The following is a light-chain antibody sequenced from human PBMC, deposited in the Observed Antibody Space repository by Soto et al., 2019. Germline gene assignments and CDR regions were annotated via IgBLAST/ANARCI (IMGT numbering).Light chain of an antibody. CDR3: QQYDNLPLT. Sequence: DIQTTQSPSSLSASVGDRVTITCQASQDIKNYLNWYQQKSGKAPKLLIYDASDLETGVPSRFSGSGSGTDFTFTINSLQPEDIATYYCQQYDNLPLTFGGGTKV. CDR1: QDIKNY. V-gene: IGKV1-33*01. CDR2: DAS. J-gene: IGKJ4*01.